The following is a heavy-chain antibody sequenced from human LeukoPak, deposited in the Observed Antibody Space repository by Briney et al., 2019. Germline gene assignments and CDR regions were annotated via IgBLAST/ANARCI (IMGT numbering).Heavy chain of an antibody. CDR2: ISYDGDHI. D-gene: IGHD2-21*02. CDR3: ARCGGDCYTSTQGFDY. CDR1: GFTFSSYA. V-gene: IGHV3-30*04. Sequence: GGSLRLSCAASGFTFSSYAMHWVRQAPGKGLEWVAVISYDGDHIFYADSVKGRFTISRDNSKNTLYLQMNSLTTEDTAVYYCARCGGDCYTSTQGFDYWGQGTLVTVSS. J-gene: IGHJ4*02.